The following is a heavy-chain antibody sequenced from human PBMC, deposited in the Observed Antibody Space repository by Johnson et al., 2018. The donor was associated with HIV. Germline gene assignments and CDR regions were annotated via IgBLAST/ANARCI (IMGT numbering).Heavy chain of an antibody. CDR2: IWHDGSNK. CDR3: AKDLSPNPRGGAFDI. D-gene: IGHD4-23*01. Sequence: QVLLVESGGGVVQPGRSLRLSCAASGFTLSNYGMHWVRQAPGKGLEWVAVIWHDGSNKYYADSVKGRFTISRDNAKNSLSLQMNRLGTEDTALYYCAKDLSPNPRGGAFDIWGQGTMVTVSS. CDR1: GFTLSNYG. J-gene: IGHJ3*02. V-gene: IGHV3-33*03.